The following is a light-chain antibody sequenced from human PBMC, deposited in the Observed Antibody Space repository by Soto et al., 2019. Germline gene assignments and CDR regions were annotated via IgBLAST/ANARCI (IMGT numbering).Light chain of an antibody. CDR2: DAS. Sequence: EIVMTQSPATLSVSPGERATLSCRASQSVSRNLAWYQQRPGRAPRLLIYDASTRATDIPARFSGSGSGTEVTLTIRSLQSEDFAVYYCPQYNHWPLYTFGQGTKLELK. CDR3: PQYNHWPLYT. V-gene: IGKV3-15*01. CDR1: QSVSRN. J-gene: IGKJ2*01.